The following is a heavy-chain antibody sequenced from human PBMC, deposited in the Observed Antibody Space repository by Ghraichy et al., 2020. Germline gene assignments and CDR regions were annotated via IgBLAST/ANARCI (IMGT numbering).Heavy chain of an antibody. Sequence: SETLSLTCTVSGGPISSYYWSWIRQPPGKGLEWIGYIYYSGSTNYNPSLKSRVTISVDTSKNQFSLKLSSVTAADTAVYYCARASLHYDFWSGPHINYYYYYMDVWGKGTTVTVSS. J-gene: IGHJ6*03. D-gene: IGHD3-3*01. CDR2: IYYSGST. CDR1: GGPISSYY. V-gene: IGHV4-59*01. CDR3: ARASLHYDFWSGPHINYYYYYMDV.